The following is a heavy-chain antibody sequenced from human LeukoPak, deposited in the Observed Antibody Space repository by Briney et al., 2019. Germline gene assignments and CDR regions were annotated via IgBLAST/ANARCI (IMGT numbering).Heavy chain of an antibody. CDR3: ARGGDGYNYFGY. V-gene: IGHV4-59*01. J-gene: IGHJ4*02. Sequence: SETLSLTCTVSGGSISSYYWSWIRQPPGKGLEWIAYIYYSGSTNYNPSLKSRVTISVDTSKNQFSLKLSSVTAADTAVHYCARGGDGYNYFGYWGQGTLVTVSS. CDR2: IYYSGST. D-gene: IGHD5-24*01. CDR1: GGSISSYY.